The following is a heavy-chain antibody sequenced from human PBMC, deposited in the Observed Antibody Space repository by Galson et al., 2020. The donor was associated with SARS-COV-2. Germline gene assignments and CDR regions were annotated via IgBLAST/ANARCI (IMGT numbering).Heavy chain of an antibody. Sequence: ASVKVSCKASGYTFTGYYMHWVRQAPGQGLEWMGWINPNSGGTNYAQKFQGRVTMTRDTSISTAYMELSRLRSDDTAVYYCARVLTVRIQWGPFDYWGQGTLVTVSS. CDR2: INPNSGGT. J-gene: IGHJ4*02. CDR3: ARVLTVRIQWGPFDY. V-gene: IGHV1-2*02. D-gene: IGHD2-8*01. CDR1: GYTFTGYY.